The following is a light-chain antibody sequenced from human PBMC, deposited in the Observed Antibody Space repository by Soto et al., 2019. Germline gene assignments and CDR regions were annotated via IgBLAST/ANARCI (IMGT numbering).Light chain of an antibody. CDR2: KAS. CDR1: QTISSW. Sequence: DIQMTQSPSTLSGSVGDRVTITCRASQTISSWLAWYQQKPGKAPKLLIYKASTLKSGVPSRFSGSGSGTDFTLTISSLQSEDFTIYYCQYYNNWLATFGGGTKVDIK. V-gene: IGKV1-5*03. J-gene: IGKJ4*01. CDR3: QYYNNWLAT.